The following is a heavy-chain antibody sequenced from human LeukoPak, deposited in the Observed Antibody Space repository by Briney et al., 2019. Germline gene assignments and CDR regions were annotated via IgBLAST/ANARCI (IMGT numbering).Heavy chain of an antibody. CDR1: GFTFSSYS. J-gene: IGHJ4*02. CDR2: ISSSSSYI. D-gene: IGHD3-22*01. V-gene: IGHV3-21*01. CDR3: ARDYYDSSGYQPFDY. Sequence: KPGGSLRPSCAASGFTFSSYSMNWVRQAPGKGLEWVSSISSSSSYIYYADSVKGRFTISRDNAKNSLYLQMNSLRAEDTAVYYCARDYYDSSGYQPFDYWGQGTLVTVSS.